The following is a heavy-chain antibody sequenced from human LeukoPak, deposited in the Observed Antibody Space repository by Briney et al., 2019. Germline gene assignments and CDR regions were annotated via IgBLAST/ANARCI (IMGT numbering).Heavy chain of an antibody. J-gene: IGHJ4*02. CDR3: ARGWYTAGTVLWY. D-gene: IGHD2-15*01. CDR2: ISSSSSYI. V-gene: IGHV3-21*04. Sequence: PGGSLRLSCAASGFTFSSYSMNWVRQAPGKGLEWVSSISSSSSYIYYADSVKGRFTISRDNAKNSLYLQMNSLRAEDTAVYYCARGWYTAGTVLWYWGQGTLVTVSS. CDR1: GFTFSSYS.